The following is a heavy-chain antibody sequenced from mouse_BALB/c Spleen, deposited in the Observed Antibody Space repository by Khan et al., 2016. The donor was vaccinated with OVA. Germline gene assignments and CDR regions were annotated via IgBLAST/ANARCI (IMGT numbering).Heavy chain of an antibody. V-gene: IGHV1-4*01. CDR3: ATTDDR. D-gene: IGHD4-1*02. CDR2: INPSSGYT. J-gene: IGHJ2*01. CDR1: GYTFTSYT. Sequence: QVQLQQSGAELARPGASVKMSCKASGYTFTSYTMHWVKQRPGQGLEWIGYINPSSGYTKYNQKFKDKATLTADKSSSTAYMQLSSLTSEDSVVYYYATTDDRWDQGTTLTVSS.